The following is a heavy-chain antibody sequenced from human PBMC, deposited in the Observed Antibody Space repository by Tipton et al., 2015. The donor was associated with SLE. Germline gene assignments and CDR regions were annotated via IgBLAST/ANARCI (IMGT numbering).Heavy chain of an antibody. CDR2: IYYTGST. Sequence: TLSLTCTVSGASTSSGRYYWVWIRQSPGGGLEWIGSIYYTGSTYYSPSLKSRLTMSVDTSKNQFSLTVNSVTAADTAVYYCARENVAADGALDVWGQGTMVTVSS. J-gene: IGHJ3*01. D-gene: IGHD6-13*01. V-gene: IGHV4-39*07. CDR1: GASTSSGRYY. CDR3: ARENVAADGALDV.